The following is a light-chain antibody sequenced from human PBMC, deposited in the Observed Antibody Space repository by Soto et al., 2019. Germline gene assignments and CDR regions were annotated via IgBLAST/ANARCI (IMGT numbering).Light chain of an antibody. V-gene: IGKV3-15*01. CDR1: HRVSSY. CDR2: ATS. J-gene: IGKJ1*01. CDR3: QQYNNWPRT. Sequence: EIVMTQSPDTLSVSPGERASLSCRASHRVSSYLAWYQQKPGQAPRLLIYATSTRATGIPARFSGSGSGTEFTLTISSLQSEDFAVYYCQQYNNWPRTFGRGTKVDIK.